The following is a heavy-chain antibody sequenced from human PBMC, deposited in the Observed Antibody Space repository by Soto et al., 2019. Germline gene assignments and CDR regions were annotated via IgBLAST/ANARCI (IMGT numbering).Heavy chain of an antibody. D-gene: IGHD2-15*01. CDR2: IWYDGSNK. J-gene: IGHJ6*01. V-gene: IGHV3-33*01. Sequence: VQLVESGGGVVQPGRSLRLSCAASGFTFSSYGMHWVRQAPGKGLEWVAVIWYDGSNKYYADSVKGRFTISRDNSKNTLYLQMNSLRAEDTAVYYCARDLDIVVVVAATLNYYGMDVW. CDR3: ARDLDIVVVVAATLNYYGMDV. CDR1: GFTFSSYG.